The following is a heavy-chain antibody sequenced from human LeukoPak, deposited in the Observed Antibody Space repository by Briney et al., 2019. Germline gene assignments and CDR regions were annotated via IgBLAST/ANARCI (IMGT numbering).Heavy chain of an antibody. Sequence: ASVKVSCKASGGTFSSYAISWVRQAPGQGLEWMGGIIPIFGTANYAQKFQGRVTITADESTSTAYMELSSLRSEDTAVYYCARPSEGFRYDYGAQGGMDVWGRGTTVTVSS. D-gene: IGHD4-17*01. J-gene: IGHJ6*02. CDR1: GGTFSSYA. V-gene: IGHV1-69*13. CDR3: ARPSEGFRYDYGAQGGMDV. CDR2: IIPIFGTA.